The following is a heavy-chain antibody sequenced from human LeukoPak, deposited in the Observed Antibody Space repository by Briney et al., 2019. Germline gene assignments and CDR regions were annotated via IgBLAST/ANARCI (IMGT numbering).Heavy chain of an antibody. CDR3: AREGPLVPAAIFAWFDP. CDR2: INHSGST. J-gene: IGHJ5*02. Sequence: SETLSLTCAVYGGSFSGYYWSWIRQPPGKGLEWIGEINHSGSTNYNPPLKSRVTISVDTSKNQFSLKLSSVTAADTAVYYCAREGPLVPAAIFAWFDPWGQGTLVTVSS. D-gene: IGHD2-2*02. V-gene: IGHV4-34*01. CDR1: GGSFSGYY.